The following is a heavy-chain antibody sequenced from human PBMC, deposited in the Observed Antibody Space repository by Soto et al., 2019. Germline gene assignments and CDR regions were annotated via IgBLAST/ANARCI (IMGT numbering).Heavy chain of an antibody. CDR1: GFTFSSYA. V-gene: IGHV3-23*01. J-gene: IGHJ4*02. Sequence: LRLSCAASGFTFSSYAMSWVRQAPGKGLEWVSAISGSGGSTYYADSVKGRFTISRDNSKNTLYLQMNSLRAEDTAVYYCAKPRGSPYYDFWSGYYYFDYWGQGTLVTVSS. D-gene: IGHD3-3*01. CDR3: AKPRGSPYYDFWSGYYYFDY. CDR2: ISGSGGST.